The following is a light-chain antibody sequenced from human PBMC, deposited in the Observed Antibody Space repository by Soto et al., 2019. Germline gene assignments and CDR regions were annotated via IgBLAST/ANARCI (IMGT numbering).Light chain of an antibody. Sequence: QSALTQPASVSGSPGQSITISCTGTSSDVGSYNYVSWYQQYPGKAPKLMIYDVSNRPSGVSYRFSGSKSGNTASLTISGLQAEDEVDYYCSSYTTSSTLVVFGGGTKL. V-gene: IGLV2-14*01. J-gene: IGLJ2*01. CDR1: SSDVGSYNY. CDR2: DVS. CDR3: SSYTTSSTLVV.